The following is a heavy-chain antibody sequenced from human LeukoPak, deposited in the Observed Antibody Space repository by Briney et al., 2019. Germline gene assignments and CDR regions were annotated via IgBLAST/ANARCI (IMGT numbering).Heavy chain of an antibody. Sequence: PSETLSLTCTVSGGSISSGGYYWSWICQHPGKGLEWIGYIYYSGSTYYNPSLKSRVTISVDTSKNQFSLKLSSVTAADTAVYYCARVKKGAPRPCFDYWGQGTLVTVSS. V-gene: IGHV4-31*03. CDR2: IYYSGST. CDR3: ARVKKGAPRPCFDY. CDR1: GGSISSGGYY. J-gene: IGHJ4*02. D-gene: IGHD4/OR15-4a*01.